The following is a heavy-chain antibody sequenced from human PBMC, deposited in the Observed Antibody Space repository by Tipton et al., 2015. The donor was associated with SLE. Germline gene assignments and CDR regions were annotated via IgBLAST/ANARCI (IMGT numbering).Heavy chain of an antibody. CDR2: IWRDGSDE. V-gene: IGHV3-33*08. J-gene: IGHJ4*02. Sequence: SLRLSCAASGFNFDDYAMHWVRQAPGKGLEWVAVIWRDGSDEYYVDSVKGRFTISRDNSRNMLYLRMNSLRVEDTAVYYCARGYPYQLLFSDYWGQGTLVTVSS. CDR1: GFNFDDYA. CDR3: ARGYPYQLLFSDY. D-gene: IGHD2-2*01.